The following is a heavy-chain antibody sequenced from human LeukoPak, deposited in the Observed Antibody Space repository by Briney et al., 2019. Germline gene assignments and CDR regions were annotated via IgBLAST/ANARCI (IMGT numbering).Heavy chain of an antibody. CDR1: VFTFDDYG. CDR2: INWNGGST. Sequence: GGSLRLSCAASVFTFDDYGMSWVRQAPGRGLEWVSGINWNGGSTGYADSVKGRLTISRDNAKNSLYLQMNSLRAEDTALYYCASDNYYDSSGYDYFDYWGQGTLVTVSS. D-gene: IGHD3-22*01. CDR3: ASDNYYDSSGYDYFDY. V-gene: IGHV3-20*04. J-gene: IGHJ4*02.